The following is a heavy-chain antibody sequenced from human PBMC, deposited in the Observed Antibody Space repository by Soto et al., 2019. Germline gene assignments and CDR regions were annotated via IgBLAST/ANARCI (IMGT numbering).Heavy chain of an antibody. V-gene: IGHV1-69*01. CDR3: AREKGYCSGGSGYGARRGLNWFAP. D-gene: IGHD2-15*01. CDR1: GGTFSSYA. J-gene: IGHJ5*02. Sequence: QVQLVQSGAEVKKPGSSVKVSCKASGGTFSSYAISWVRQAPGQGLEWMGGIIPIFGTANYAQKFQGRVTITAEESTSTAYRELSSLRSEDTAVDYCAREKGYCSGGSGYGARRGLNWFAPWGQGTLVTVSS. CDR2: IIPIFGTA.